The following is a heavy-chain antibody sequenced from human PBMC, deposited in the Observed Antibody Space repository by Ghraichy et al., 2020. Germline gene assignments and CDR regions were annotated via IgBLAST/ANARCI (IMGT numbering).Heavy chain of an antibody. V-gene: IGHV4-4*07. CDR3: ARDFHSRSIVAKYFDY. CDR1: GVSISNFY. Sequence: SQTLSLTCNISGVSISNFYWSWVRQPAGQGLEWIGRLYSNDNTNYNPSLKGRVTMSVDTSKKQFSLLLSSMTAADTAVYYCARDFHSRSIVAKYFDYWGQGILVTVSS. D-gene: IGHD5-12*01. J-gene: IGHJ4*02. CDR2: LYSNDNT.